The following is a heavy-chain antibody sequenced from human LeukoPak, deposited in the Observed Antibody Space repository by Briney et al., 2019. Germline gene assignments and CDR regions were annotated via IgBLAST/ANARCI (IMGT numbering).Heavy chain of an antibody. Sequence: SETLSLTCTVSGGSISSGDYYWSWIRQPPGKGLEWIGYIYYSGSTYYNPSLKSRVTISVDTSKNQFSLKLSSVTAADTAVYYCAREVEMATTVFDYWGQGTLVTVSS. V-gene: IGHV4-30-4*01. J-gene: IGHJ4*02. CDR1: GGSISSGDYY. D-gene: IGHD5-24*01. CDR3: AREVEMATTVFDY. CDR2: IYYSGST.